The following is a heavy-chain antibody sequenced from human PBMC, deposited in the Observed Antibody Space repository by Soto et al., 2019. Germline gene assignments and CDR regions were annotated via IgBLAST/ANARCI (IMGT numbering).Heavy chain of an antibody. Sequence: EVQLLESGGGLVQPGGSLRLSCAASGFTFSSYAMSWVRQAPGKGLEWVSAISGSGGSTYYADSVKGRFAISRENSKNTLYRQMNSRRAEDTAVYYCAKDLSVSIDYYNDYMDVWGKGTTVTVSS. V-gene: IGHV3-23*01. J-gene: IGHJ6*03. D-gene: IGHD3-3*01. CDR3: AKDLSVSIDYYNDYMDV. CDR2: ISGSGGST. CDR1: GFTFSSYA.